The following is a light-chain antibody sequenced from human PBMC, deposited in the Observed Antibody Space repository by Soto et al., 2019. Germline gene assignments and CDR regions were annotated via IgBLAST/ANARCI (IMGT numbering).Light chain of an antibody. V-gene: IGLV2-14*01. CDR1: DNDVGGYDF. CDR2: EVV. CDR3: FSYTRGASDV. J-gene: IGLJ6*01. Sequence: QSALTQPASVSASPGQSITIACTGTDNDVGGYDFVSWYQQHPGKAPKVIIYEVVKRPSGVSAHFSGSKSGNTASLTISGLQAEDEADYFCFSYTRGASDVFGSGTQLTVL.